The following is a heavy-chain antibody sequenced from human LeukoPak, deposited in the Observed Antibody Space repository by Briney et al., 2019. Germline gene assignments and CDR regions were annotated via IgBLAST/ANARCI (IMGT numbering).Heavy chain of an antibody. J-gene: IGHJ6*02. CDR2: INHSGST. CDR3: ARANYDSSGWIYYGMDV. V-gene: IGHV4-34*01. D-gene: IGHD3-22*01. CDR1: GGSFSGYY. Sequence: PSETLSLTCAVYGGSFSGYYWSWIRQPPGKGLEWIGEINHSGSTNYNPSLKSRVTISVDTSKSQFSLKLSSVTAADTAVYYCARANYDSSGWIYYGMDVWGQGTTVTVSS.